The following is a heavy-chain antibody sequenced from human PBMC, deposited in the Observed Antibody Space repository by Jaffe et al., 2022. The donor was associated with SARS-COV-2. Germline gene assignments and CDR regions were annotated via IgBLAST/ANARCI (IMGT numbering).Heavy chain of an antibody. CDR2: IKSKTDGGTT. V-gene: IGHV3-15*01. Sequence: EVQLVESGGGLVKPGGSLRLSCAASGFTFSNAWMSWVRQAPGKGLEWVGRIKSKTDGGTTDYAAPVKGRFTISRDDSKNTLYLQMNSLKTEDTAVYYCTSRVFGGYYDSSGVFDIWGQGTMVTVSS. J-gene: IGHJ3*02. CDR3: TSRVFGGYYDSSGVFDI. CDR1: GFTFSNAW. D-gene: IGHD3-22*01.